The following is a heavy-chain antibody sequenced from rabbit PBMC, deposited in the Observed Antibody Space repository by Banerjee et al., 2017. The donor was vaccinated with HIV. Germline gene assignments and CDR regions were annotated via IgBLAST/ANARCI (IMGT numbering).Heavy chain of an antibody. CDR3: VRDSGGWGADL. CDR1: GIDFSSYG. D-gene: IGHD4-1*01. CDR2: IHAGGGST. J-gene: IGHJ3*01. V-gene: IGHV1S7*01. Sequence: QLVESGGGLVTLGGSLKLSCKASGIDFSSYGFSWVRQAPGKGLEWIGIIHAGGGSTDYASWVNGRFTISNHNAQNTLYLQLNSLTAADTATYFCVRDSGGWGADLWGQGTLVTVS.